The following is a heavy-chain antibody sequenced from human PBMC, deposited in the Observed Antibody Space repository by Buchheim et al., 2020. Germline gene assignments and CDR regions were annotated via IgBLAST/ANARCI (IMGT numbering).Heavy chain of an antibody. V-gene: IGHV4-59*01. CDR2: IYYSGST. D-gene: IGHD2-15*01. CDR3: AREDCSGGICYYVDY. J-gene: IGHJ4*02. Sequence: QVQLQESGPGLVKPSETLSLTCTVSGGSISSYYWSWIRQPPGKGLEWIGYIYYSGSTNYNPSLKRRVTISVDTSTNQFSLNLSSVTAADTAVYYCAREDCSGGICYYVDYGCQRTL. CDR1: GGSISSYY.